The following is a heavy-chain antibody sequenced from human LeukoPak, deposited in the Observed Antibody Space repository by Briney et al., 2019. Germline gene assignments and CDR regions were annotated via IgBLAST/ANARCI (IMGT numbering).Heavy chain of an antibody. CDR2: IYHTGST. Sequence: SETLSLTCTVSGYSISNHYYWGWIRQPPGRGLEWIGSIYHTGSTYYNPSLTSRVTISVDTSKNQFSLKLTSVTAADTVVYYCARGFASGEDYWGQGTLVTVSS. J-gene: IGHJ4*02. D-gene: IGHD2-21*01. CDR1: GYSISNHYY. CDR3: ARGFASGEDY. V-gene: IGHV4-38-2*02.